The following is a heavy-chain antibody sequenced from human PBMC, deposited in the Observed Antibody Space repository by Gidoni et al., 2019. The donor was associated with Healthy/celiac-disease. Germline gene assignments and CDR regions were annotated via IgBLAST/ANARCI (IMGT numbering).Heavy chain of an antibody. Sequence: QVQLVASGGGVVQPGRSLRLSCAASGFTFSSYGMHWVRQAPGKGLEWVEVIWYDGSNKYYADSVKGRFTISRDNSKNTLYLQMNSLRAEDTAVYYCARDPPGGGVPAAEFGGGSDWGQGTLVTVSS. CDR1: GFTFSSYG. CDR3: ARDPPGGGVPAAEFGGGSD. D-gene: IGHD2-2*01. CDR2: IWYDGSNK. V-gene: IGHV3-33*01. J-gene: IGHJ4*02.